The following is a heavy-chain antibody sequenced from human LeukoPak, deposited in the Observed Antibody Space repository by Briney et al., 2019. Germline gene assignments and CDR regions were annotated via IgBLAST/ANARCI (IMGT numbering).Heavy chain of an antibody. V-gene: IGHV4-59*08. CDR1: GGSISSYY. CDR2: IYYSGST. D-gene: IGHD3-22*01. Sequence: SETLSLTCTVSGGSISSYYWSWIRQPPGKGLERIGYIYYSGSTNYNPSLKSRVTISVDTSKNQFSLKLSSVTAADTAVYYCARLVGSSGYYVGYWGQGTLVTVSS. CDR3: ARLVGSSGYYVGY. J-gene: IGHJ4*02.